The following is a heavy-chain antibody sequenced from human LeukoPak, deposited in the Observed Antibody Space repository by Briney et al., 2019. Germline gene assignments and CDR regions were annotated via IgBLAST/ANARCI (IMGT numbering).Heavy chain of an antibody. D-gene: IGHD6-13*01. CDR1: GGSISTSDYY. CDR3: ARGRSSSWGT. Sequence: PSETLSLTCTVSGGSISTSDYYWAWIRQPPGKGLEWIGEINHSGSTNYNPSLKSRVTISVDTSKNQFSLKLSSVTAADTAVYYCARGRSSSWGTWGQGTLVTVSS. J-gene: IGHJ5*02. V-gene: IGHV4-39*07. CDR2: INHSGST.